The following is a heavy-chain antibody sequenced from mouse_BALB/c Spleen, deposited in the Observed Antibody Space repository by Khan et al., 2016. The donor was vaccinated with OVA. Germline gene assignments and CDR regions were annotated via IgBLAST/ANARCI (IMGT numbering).Heavy chain of an antibody. Sequence: QVQLKESGPGLVAPSQSLSITCTISGFSLTNYGVHWVRQPPGKGLEWLVVIWNDGNTAYNSALKSRLIISKDNSKRQVFLKMNSLQTDDTAMDFCARQPYYHYNIMDYWGQGTSVTVSS. J-gene: IGHJ4*01. V-gene: IGHV2-6-1*01. D-gene: IGHD2-10*01. CDR2: IWNDGNT. CDR1: GFSLTNYG. CDR3: ARQPYYHYNIMDY.